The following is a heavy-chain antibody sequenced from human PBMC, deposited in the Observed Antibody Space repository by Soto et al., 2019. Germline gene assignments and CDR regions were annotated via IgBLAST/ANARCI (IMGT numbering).Heavy chain of an antibody. D-gene: IGHD3-22*01. J-gene: IGHJ6*02. Sequence: QVQLVQSGAEVKKPGSSVKVSCQASGGTPSNSAMSWVRQAPGQGLEWMGGIIPVFGIVNYAQKFQGRVTITADESTNTAYMELSSLKSDDTAVYYCASGRIVVVGSRAYYGMDVWGQGTTVTVSS. CDR2: IIPVFGIV. V-gene: IGHV1-69*01. CDR1: GGTPSNSA. CDR3: ASGRIVVVGSRAYYGMDV.